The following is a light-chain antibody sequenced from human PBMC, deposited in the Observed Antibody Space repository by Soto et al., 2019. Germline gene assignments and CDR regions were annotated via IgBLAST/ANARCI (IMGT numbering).Light chain of an antibody. V-gene: IGKV3-15*01. Sequence: EIVMTQSPATLSVSPGERAALSCRASQRVSSNFAWYQQKPGQAPRLLIYGASTRATGIPARFSVSGSGTEFTLTISSLQSEDFAVYFCQQYNKWPYTFGQGTKVEIK. CDR2: GAS. CDR1: QRVSSN. CDR3: QQYNKWPYT. J-gene: IGKJ2*01.